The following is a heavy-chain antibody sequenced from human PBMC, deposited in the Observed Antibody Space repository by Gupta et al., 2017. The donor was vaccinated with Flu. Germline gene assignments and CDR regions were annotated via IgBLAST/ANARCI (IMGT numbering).Heavy chain of an antibody. CDR1: GFTFSGSG. Sequence: QVQLVESGGGVVQPGRSLRLSCAVSGFTFSGSGMHWVRQAPGKGLEWVAFISYDGNNKNYADSVRGRFTISRDISKNTLYLHMNSLRTEDTAVYFCAKGQGLITLVRGSITETRLLDYGMDVWGQGTTVTVSS. D-gene: IGHD3-10*01. J-gene: IGHJ6*02. V-gene: IGHV3-30*18. CDR3: AKGQGLITLVRGSITETRLLDYGMDV. CDR2: ISYDGNNK.